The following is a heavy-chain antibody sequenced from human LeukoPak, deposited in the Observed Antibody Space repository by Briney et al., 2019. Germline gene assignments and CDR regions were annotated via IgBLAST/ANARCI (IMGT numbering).Heavy chain of an antibody. J-gene: IGHJ4*02. CDR2: ISSSSSYI. D-gene: IGHD2-2*02. CDR1: GFTLSSYS. Sequence: GGSLRLSCAASGFTLSSYSMNWVRQAPGKGLEWVSSISSSSSYIYYADSVKGRFTISRDNAKNSLYLQMNSLRAEDTAVYYCARGGILGIVVVPAAILFDYWGQGTLVTVSS. CDR3: ARGGILGIVVVPAAILFDY. V-gene: IGHV3-21*01.